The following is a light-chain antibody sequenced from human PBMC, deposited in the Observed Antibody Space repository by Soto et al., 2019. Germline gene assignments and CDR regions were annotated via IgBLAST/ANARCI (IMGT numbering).Light chain of an antibody. CDR2: DVS. V-gene: IGLV2-11*01. J-gene: IGLJ1*01. CDR3: CSYAGSPRYV. Sequence: QSALTQPRAVSGSPGQSVTISCTGTSSDVGGYNYVSWYQPHPGKAPKVMIYDVSERPSGVPDRFSGSKSGNTASLTISGLQAEDEAAYYCCSYAGSPRYVLGTGTKLTVL. CDR1: SSDVGGYNY.